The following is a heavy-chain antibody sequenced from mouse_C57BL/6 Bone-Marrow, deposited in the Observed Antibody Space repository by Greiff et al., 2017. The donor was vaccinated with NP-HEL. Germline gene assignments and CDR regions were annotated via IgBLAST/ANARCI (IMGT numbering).Heavy chain of an antibody. J-gene: IGHJ4*01. CDR1: GYTFTDYY. V-gene: IGHV1-75*01. Sequence: QVQLQQSGPELVKPGASVKISCKASGYTFTDYYINWVKQRPGQGLEWIGWIFPGSGSTYYNEKFKGKATLTVDKSSRTAYMLLSSLTSEDSAVYVCSRNGGSSYPYAMDYWGQGTSVTVSS. D-gene: IGHD1-1*01. CDR3: SRNGGSSYPYAMDY. CDR2: IFPGSGST.